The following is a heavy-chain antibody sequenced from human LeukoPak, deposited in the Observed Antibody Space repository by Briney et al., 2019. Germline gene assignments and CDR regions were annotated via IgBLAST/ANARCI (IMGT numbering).Heavy chain of an antibody. J-gene: IGHJ4*02. V-gene: IGHV4-59*08. Sequence: SETLSLTCTVSGGSISSYYWSWIRQPPGKGLEWIGYIYYSGNTNYNPSLKSRVTISIDTSKKHFSLKLTSVTAADTAVYYCARHCSGDSCHQIYLEYWGQGTLATVPS. CDR3: ARHCSGDSCHQIYLEY. CDR2: IYYSGNT. D-gene: IGHD2-15*01. CDR1: GGSISSYY.